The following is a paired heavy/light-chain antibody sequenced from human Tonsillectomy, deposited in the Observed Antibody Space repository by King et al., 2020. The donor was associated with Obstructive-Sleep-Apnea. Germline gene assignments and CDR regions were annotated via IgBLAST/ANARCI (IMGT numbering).Heavy chain of an antibody. D-gene: IGHD3-22*01. CDR3: ARDFYDSSAYYEFDF. Sequence: EVQLVQSGAEVKKPGESLKISCKGSGYNFNRYWIAWVRQMPGKGLEWMGFIYPGDSDTRYSPSFQGQVTMSADKSISTAYLQWSSLKASDTAMYYCARDFYDSSAYYEFDFWGQGTLVTVSS. J-gene: IGHJ4*02. CDR2: IYPGDSDT. V-gene: IGHV5-51*01. CDR1: GYNFNRYW.
Light chain of an antibody. V-gene: IGLV2-14*01. CDR3: SSYRSSSSLEVV. J-gene: IGLJ3*02. Sequence: QSALTQPASVSGSPGQSITISCTGTHSDIGGYNFVSWYQQHPGKAPKLIIYDVSDRPSGVSSRFSGSKSGNTASLTISGLQAEDEAHYYCSSYRSSSSLEVVFGGGTKLTVL. CDR1: HSDIGGYNF. CDR2: DVS.